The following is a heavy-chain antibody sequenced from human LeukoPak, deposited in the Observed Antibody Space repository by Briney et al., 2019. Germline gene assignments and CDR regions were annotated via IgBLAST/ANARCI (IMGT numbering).Heavy chain of an antibody. CDR2: IWFDGSNK. CDR3: ARDWGSFDY. D-gene: IGHD3-16*01. V-gene: IGHV3-33*01. Sequence: GGSLRLSCAASGFIFSNDAMHWVRQAPGKGLEWVAFIWFDGSNKHYADSVKGRFTISRDNSQDTLYLQMNSLRAEDTAVYYCARDWGSFDYWGQGTLVTVSS. CDR1: GFIFSNDA. J-gene: IGHJ4*02.